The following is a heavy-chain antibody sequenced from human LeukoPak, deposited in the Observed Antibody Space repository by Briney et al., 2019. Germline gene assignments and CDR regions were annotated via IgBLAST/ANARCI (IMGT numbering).Heavy chain of an antibody. V-gene: IGHV1-69*04. Sequence: ALVKVSCKASGGTFSGYAISWVRQAPGQGLEWMGRIIPILGIANYAQKLQGRVTMTTDTSTSTAYMELRSLRSDDTAVYYCARDTGPTVTTLGASDIWGQGTMVTVSS. CDR2: IIPILGIA. D-gene: IGHD4-11*01. CDR3: ARDTGPTVTTLGASDI. J-gene: IGHJ3*02. CDR1: GGTFSGYA.